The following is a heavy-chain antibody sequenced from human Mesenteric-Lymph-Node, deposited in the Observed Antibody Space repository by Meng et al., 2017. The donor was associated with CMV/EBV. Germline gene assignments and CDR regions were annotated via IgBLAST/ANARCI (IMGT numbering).Heavy chain of an antibody. Sequence: FSSYTISWVRQAPGQGLEWMGRIAPIRGKTNYAQKFQGRVTITADKSTSTVYMELSSLRSEDTAVYYCAREGPYCGGDCAPGFGMDGWGQGTTVTVSS. CDR2: IAPIRGKT. D-gene: IGHD2-21*01. CDR3: AREGPYCGGDCAPGFGMDG. CDR1: FSSYT. V-gene: IGHV1-69*08. J-gene: IGHJ6*02.